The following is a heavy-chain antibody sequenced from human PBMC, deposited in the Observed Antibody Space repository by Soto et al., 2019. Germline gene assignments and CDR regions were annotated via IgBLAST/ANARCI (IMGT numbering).Heavy chain of an antibody. D-gene: IGHD2-15*01. V-gene: IGHV4-31*03. Sequence: QVQLQESGPGLVKPSQTLSLTCTVSGGSISSGGYYWSWIRQHPGKGLEWIGYIYYSGSTYYNPSLKSRVTISVDTSKNQFSLKLSSVTAADTAVYYCARASYCSGGSCYPTVRLFDYWGQGTLVTVSS. CDR3: ARASYCSGGSCYPTVRLFDY. CDR2: IYYSGST. CDR1: GGSISSGGYY. J-gene: IGHJ4*02.